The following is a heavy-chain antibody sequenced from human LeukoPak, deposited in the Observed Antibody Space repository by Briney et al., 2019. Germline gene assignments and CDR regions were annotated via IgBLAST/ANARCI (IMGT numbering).Heavy chain of an antibody. CDR3: ARAPYTTDAFDI. Sequence: SETLSLTCTVSGGSISSSSYYWGWIRQPPGKGLEWIGSIYYSGSTDYNPSLKSRVTISLDTSKNQFSLKLSSVTAADTAVYYCARAPYTTDAFDIWGQGTMVTVSS. D-gene: IGHD1-14*01. J-gene: IGHJ3*02. CDR1: GGSISSSSYY. CDR2: IYYSGST. V-gene: IGHV4-39*07.